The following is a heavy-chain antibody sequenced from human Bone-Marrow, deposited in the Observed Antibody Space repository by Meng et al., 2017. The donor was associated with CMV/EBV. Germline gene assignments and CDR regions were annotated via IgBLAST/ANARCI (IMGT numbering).Heavy chain of an antibody. Sequence: SGGTFGSYAISWVRQAPGQGLEWMGGIIPIFGTANYAQKFQGRVTITADKSTSTAYMELSSLRSEDTAVYYCARGAPQEEEDWFDPWGQGTLVTVSS. V-gene: IGHV1-69*06. CDR2: IIPIFGTA. CDR3: ARGAPQEEEDWFDP. CDR1: GGTFGSYA. J-gene: IGHJ5*02.